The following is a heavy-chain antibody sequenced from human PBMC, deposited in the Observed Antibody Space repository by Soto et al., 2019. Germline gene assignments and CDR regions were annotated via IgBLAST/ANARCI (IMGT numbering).Heavy chain of an antibody. J-gene: IGHJ6*02. CDR1: GDSVSSSSVA. V-gene: IGHV6-1*01. CDR2: TYYRSRWYS. Sequence: SQTLSLTCVISGDSVSSSSVAWNWVRQSPSRGLEWLGRTYYRSRWYSDFAVSVRGRIVINADTSKNQFSLQLNSVTPEDTAVYFSARSEEDSDYYDYNLDDWGQGTTVTVSS. D-gene: IGHD2-15*01. CDR3: ARSEEDSDYYDYNLDD.